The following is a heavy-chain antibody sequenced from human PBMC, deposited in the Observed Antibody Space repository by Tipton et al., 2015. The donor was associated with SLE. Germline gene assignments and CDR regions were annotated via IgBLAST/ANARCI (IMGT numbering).Heavy chain of an antibody. J-gene: IGHJ6*02. CDR1: GDFISNVGYY. CDR3: AREGDSSANFYYHGVNV. D-gene: IGHD2-21*01. CDR2: MYYNGRT. Sequence: LRLSCTVSGDFISNVGYYWTWIRQFPGKGLEYIGSMYYNGRTDYYNPSLESRVSISLDTSKNQFSLKMSSVTAADTAIYYCAREGDSSANFYYHGVNVWGQVTTVTVSS. V-gene: IGHV4-31*03.